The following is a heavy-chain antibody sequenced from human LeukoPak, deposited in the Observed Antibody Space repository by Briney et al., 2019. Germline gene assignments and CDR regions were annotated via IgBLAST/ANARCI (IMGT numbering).Heavy chain of an antibody. CDR1: GGSISSYY. CDR3: ARGWAYFDY. Sequence: PSETLSLTCTVSGGSISSYYWSWIRQPPGKGLEWIGSIYYSGSTNYNPSLKSRVTISIDMSKNQLSLKLSSVTAADTAVYYCARGWAYFDYWGQGTLVTVSS. J-gene: IGHJ4*02. V-gene: IGHV4-59*01. CDR2: IYYSGST. D-gene: IGHD1-26*01.